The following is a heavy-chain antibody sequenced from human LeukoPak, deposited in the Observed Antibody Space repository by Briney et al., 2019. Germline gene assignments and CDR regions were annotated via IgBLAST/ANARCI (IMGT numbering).Heavy chain of an antibody. Sequence: ASVKVSCKASGGTFSSYAISWVRQAPGQGLEWMGGIIPIFGTANYAQKFRGRVTITADKSTSTAYMELSSLRSEDTAVYYCARDGQTYSNLQLKGVRYYYYYMDVWGKGTTVTVSS. D-gene: IGHD4-11*01. J-gene: IGHJ6*03. CDR1: GGTFSSYA. CDR2: IIPIFGTA. V-gene: IGHV1-69*06. CDR3: ARDGQTYSNLQLKGVRYYYYYMDV.